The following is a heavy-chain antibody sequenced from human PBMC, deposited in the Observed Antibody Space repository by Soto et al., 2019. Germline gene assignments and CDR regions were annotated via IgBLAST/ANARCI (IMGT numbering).Heavy chain of an antibody. J-gene: IGHJ5*02. CDR2: VHYSGNT. Sequence: SETLSLTCSVSGDSICSGRFHWGCIRQPPGKGLEFIATVHYSGNTHYNPSLRSRVTIFVDTSKSHFSLRLSSVTAADTAVYYCARADGFGVVTTFMESWGQGILVTVSS. V-gene: IGHV4-39*02. D-gene: IGHD3-3*01. CDR1: GDSICSGRFH. CDR3: ARADGFGVVTTFMES.